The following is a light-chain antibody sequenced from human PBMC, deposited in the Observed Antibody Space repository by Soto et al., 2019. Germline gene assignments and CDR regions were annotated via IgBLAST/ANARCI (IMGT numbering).Light chain of an antibody. V-gene: IGLV1-44*01. CDR2: SND. J-gene: IGLJ1*01. CDR3: AAWDDSLNGYV. CDR1: NSNIGSNT. Sequence: HSVLTQPPSASGTPGQRVTISCSGSNSNIGSNTVNWYYQLPGTAPKLLIYSNDQRPSGVPDRFSGSKSGTSVFLAISGLQSEDEADYYCAAWDDSLNGYVFGTGTKLTVL.